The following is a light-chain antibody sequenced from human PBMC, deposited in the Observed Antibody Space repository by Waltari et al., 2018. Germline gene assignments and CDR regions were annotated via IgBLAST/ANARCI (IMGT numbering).Light chain of an antibody. Sequence: REMGPRYWMKVNRGGSRIKGNGIPDRFSGSSSGAERYLAISSYQSEDEADYYVQTWDTVNQVIFGGGTKLTVL. CDR2: VNRGGSR. CDR3: QTWDTVNQVI. V-gene: IGLV4-69*01. J-gene: IGLJ2*01.